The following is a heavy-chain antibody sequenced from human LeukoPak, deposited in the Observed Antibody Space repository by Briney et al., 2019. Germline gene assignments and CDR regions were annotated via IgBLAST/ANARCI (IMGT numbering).Heavy chain of an antibody. J-gene: IGHJ6*03. CDR3: AREGAAAGIGYYYYMDV. Sequence: PGGSLRLSCAASGFTFSSYSMNWVRQAPGKGLEWVSSISSNGTYTYYANSVKGRFTISRDNSKNTLYLQMGSLRAEDMAVYYCAREGAAAGIGYYYYMDVWGKGTTVTISS. D-gene: IGHD6-13*01. CDR1: GFTFSSYS. CDR2: ISSNGTYT. V-gene: IGHV3-21*01.